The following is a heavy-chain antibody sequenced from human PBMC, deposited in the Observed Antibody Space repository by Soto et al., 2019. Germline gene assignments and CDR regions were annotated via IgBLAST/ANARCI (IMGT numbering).Heavy chain of an antibody. D-gene: IGHD2-15*01. J-gene: IGHJ5*02. CDR2: ISSSSSYI. V-gene: IGHV3-21*01. Sequence: PGGSLRLSCAASGFTFSSYSMNWVRQAPGKGLEWVSFISSSSSYIYYADSVKGRFTISRDNAKNSLYLQMNSLRAEDTAVYYCARDPYCSGGSCFPDNWFDPWGQGTLVTVSS. CDR1: GFTFSSYS. CDR3: ARDPYCSGGSCFPDNWFDP.